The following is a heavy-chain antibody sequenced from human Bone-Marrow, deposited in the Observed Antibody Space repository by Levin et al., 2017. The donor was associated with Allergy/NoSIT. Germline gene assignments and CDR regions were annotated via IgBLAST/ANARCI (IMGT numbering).Heavy chain of an antibody. V-gene: IGHV1-24*01. CDR2: FDPEDGET. D-gene: IGHD5-18*01. J-gene: IGHJ4*02. CDR3: ATGGLAGGYSYGYQGSYFDY. Sequence: ASVKVSCKVSGYTLTELSMHWVRQAPGKGLEWMGGFDPEDGETIYAQKFQGRVTMTEDTSTDTAYMELSSLRSEDTAVYYCATGGLAGGYSYGYQGSYFDYWGQGTLVTVSS. CDR1: GYTLTELS.